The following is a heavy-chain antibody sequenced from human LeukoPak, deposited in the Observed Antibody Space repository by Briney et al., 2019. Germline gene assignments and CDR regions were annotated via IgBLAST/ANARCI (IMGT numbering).Heavy chain of an antibody. CDR1: GASIRSGDYY. V-gene: IGHV4-61*08. J-gene: IGHJ6*02. Sequence: SETLSLTCTVSGASIRSGDYYWSWIRQPPGKGLEWIGYIYYSGSTNYNPSLKSRVTISVDTSKNQFSLKLSSVTAADTAVYYCARVTRSGSYYYYYGMDVWGQGTTVTVSS. D-gene: IGHD1-26*01. CDR2: IYYSGST. CDR3: ARVTRSGSYYYYYGMDV.